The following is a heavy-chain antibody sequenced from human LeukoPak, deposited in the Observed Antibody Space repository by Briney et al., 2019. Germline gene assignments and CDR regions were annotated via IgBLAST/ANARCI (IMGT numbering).Heavy chain of an antibody. CDR1: GGSISSYY. J-gene: IGHJ4*02. CDR2: IYYSGST. CDR3: ARRWAAAGTYYFDY. V-gene: IGHV4-59*08. D-gene: IGHD6-13*01. Sequence: SETLSLTCTVSGGSISSYYWSWIRQPPGKGLEWIGYIYYSGSTNYNPSLKSRVTISVDTSKNQFSLKLSSVTAADTAVYYCARRWAAAGTYYFDYWGQGTLVTVSS.